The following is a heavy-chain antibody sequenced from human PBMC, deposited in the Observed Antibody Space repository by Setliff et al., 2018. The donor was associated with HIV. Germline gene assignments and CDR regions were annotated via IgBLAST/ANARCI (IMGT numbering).Heavy chain of an antibody. CDR3: LKGVVATFFYYMDV. D-gene: IGHD3-3*01. CDR1: GFDFRNTA. Sequence: LKISCEASGFDFRNTAMYWVRQSPGNGLEWVAGIWYDGTNAEYLDSVKGRFTISRDNSERTVYLEMNGVRVEDTAVYYCLKGVVATFFYYMDVWGKGTTVTVSS. V-gene: IGHV3-33*07. J-gene: IGHJ6*03. CDR2: IWYDGTNA.